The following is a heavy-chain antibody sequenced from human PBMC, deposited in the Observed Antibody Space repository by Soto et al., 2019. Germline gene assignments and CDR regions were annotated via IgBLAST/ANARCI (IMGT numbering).Heavy chain of an antibody. CDR3: AREGSSSWYDWSDP. V-gene: IGHV4-30-4*01. J-gene: IGHJ5*02. D-gene: IGHD6-13*01. CDR1: GGSISSGDYY. Sequence: QVQLQESGPGLVKPSQTLSLTCTVSGGSISSGDYYWSWIRQPPGKGLVWIGYIYYSGSTYYNPSLKSRVTISGDTSKNQFSLKLSSVTAADTAVYYWAREGSSSWYDWSDPWGQGTLVTVSS. CDR2: IYYSGST.